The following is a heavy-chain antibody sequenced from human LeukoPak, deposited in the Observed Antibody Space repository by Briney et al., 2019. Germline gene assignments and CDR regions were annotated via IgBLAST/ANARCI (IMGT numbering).Heavy chain of an antibody. CDR1: GYIFTNYD. D-gene: IGHD3-10*01. Sequence: ASVKVSCKTSGYIFTNYDITWVRQAPGQGLEWMGWISSYNGDTDYAQKFQGRITVTTDASTRTFYMELRGLTPDDTAIYYCARPVRGVALDFWGQGTLVSVSS. V-gene: IGHV1-18*04. CDR2: ISSYNGDT. CDR3: ARPVRGVALDF. J-gene: IGHJ4*02.